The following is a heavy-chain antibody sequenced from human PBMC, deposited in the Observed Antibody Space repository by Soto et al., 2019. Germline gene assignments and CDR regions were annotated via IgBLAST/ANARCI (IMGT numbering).Heavy chain of an antibody. V-gene: IGHV3-30*18. D-gene: IGHD1-26*01. CDR1: GFTFSSYG. CDR2: ISYDGSNK. Sequence: RRLSCAASGFTFSSYGMHWVRQAPGKGLEWVAVISYDGSNKYYADSVKGRFTISRDNSKNTLYLQMNSLRAEDTAVYYCAKDGLVSAFDIWGQGTMVTVSS. J-gene: IGHJ3*02. CDR3: AKDGLVSAFDI.